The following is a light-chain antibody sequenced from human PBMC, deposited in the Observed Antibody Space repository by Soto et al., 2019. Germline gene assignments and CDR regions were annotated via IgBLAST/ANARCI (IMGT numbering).Light chain of an antibody. V-gene: IGKV3-11*01. CDR1: QSVSSY. CDR3: QQRSNWPGT. CDR2: DAS. J-gene: IGKJ1*01. Sequence: EIVLTQSPATLSLSPGERATLSCRASQSVSSYLAWYLQQPGQAPRLLIYDASKRATGIPARFSGSGSGTDFTLTISSLEPKDFAVYYCQQRSNWPGTFGQGTKVDIK.